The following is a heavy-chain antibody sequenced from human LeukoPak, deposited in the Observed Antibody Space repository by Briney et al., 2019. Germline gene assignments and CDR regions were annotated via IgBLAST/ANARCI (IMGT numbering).Heavy chain of an antibody. CDR2: IYYRGNT. CDR1: GGSISSSSYY. Sequence: SETLSLTCTVSGGSISSSSYYWGWIRQPPGKGLEWIGSIYYRGNTNHNPSLKSRVTISVHTSNNQFSLKLSSVTAADTAMYYCARDASGYIFDYWGQGTLVTVSS. D-gene: IGHD3-22*01. J-gene: IGHJ4*02. CDR3: ARDASGYIFDY. V-gene: IGHV4-39*07.